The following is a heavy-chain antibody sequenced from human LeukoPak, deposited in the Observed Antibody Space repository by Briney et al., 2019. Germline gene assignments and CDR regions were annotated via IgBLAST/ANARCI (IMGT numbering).Heavy chain of an antibody. CDR1: GFTFSTYS. CDR3: AKETEERFDY. V-gene: IGHV3-21*01. D-gene: IGHD1-1*01. Sequence: GGSLRLSCAASGFTFSTYSMNWVRQAPGKGLEWVSCIGSSSSSIYYAGSVKGRFTISRDNAKNSLYLQMNSLRAEDTAVYYCAKETEERFDYWGQGTLVTVSS. CDR2: IGSSSSSI. J-gene: IGHJ4*02.